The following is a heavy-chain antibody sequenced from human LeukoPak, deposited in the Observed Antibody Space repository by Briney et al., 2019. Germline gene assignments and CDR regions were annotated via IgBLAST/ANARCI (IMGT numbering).Heavy chain of an antibody. CDR1: GFTFSDSW. V-gene: IGHV3-7*01. D-gene: IGHD3-16*01. J-gene: IGHJ6*02. Sequence: GGSLRLSCAASGFTFSDSWMSWVRQAPGKGLEWVANMNQDGSAKGYVDSVKGRFTISRDNARNSLYLQMSILRPEDTAVYYCATYTHWVAGDVWGQGTTVTVSS. CDR3: ATYTHWVAGDV. CDR2: MNQDGSAK.